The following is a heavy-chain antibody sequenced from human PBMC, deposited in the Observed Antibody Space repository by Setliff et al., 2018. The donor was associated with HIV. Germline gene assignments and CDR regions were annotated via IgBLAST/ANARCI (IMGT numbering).Heavy chain of an antibody. CDR2: ISAYNGNT. CDR3: ARVNDILLGYWVGYFDY. CDR1: GYTLRRHG. D-gene: IGHD2-8*01. Sequence: GASVKVSCKASGYTLRRHGISWVRQAPGQGLEWMGWISAYNGNTNYAQKFQGRVTLTTDTSTSTAYMELRSLRSDGTAVYYCARVNDILLGYWVGYFDYWGQGTLVTVSS. J-gene: IGHJ4*02. V-gene: IGHV1-18*01.